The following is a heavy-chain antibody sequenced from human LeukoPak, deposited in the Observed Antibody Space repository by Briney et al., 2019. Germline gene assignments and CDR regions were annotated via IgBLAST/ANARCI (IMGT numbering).Heavy chain of an antibody. CDR1: GGSISSGGYY. V-gene: IGHV4-31*03. CDR2: IYYSGTT. D-gene: IGHD3-22*01. J-gene: IGHJ4*02. Sequence: PSQTLSLTCTVSGGSISSGGYYWSWIRQHPGKGLEWLGYIYYSGTTYYNPSLKSRVTISVDTSKNQFSLKLSSVTAADTAVYYCARARSYDSSGYYTYFDYWGQGTLVTVSS. CDR3: ARARSYDSSGYYTYFDY.